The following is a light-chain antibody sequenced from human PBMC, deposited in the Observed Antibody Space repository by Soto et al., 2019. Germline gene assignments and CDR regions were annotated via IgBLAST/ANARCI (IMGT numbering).Light chain of an antibody. CDR1: SSDVGSYNL. V-gene: IGLV2-23*01. Sequence: QSALTQPASVSGSPGQSITISCTGTSSDVGSYNLVSWYQQHPGKAPKLMIYEGSKRPSGVSNRFSGSKSGNTASLTISGLQAEDEADYYCCSYAGSSSPYVFGRGTKLTVL. CDR3: CSYAGSSSPYV. J-gene: IGLJ1*01. CDR2: EGS.